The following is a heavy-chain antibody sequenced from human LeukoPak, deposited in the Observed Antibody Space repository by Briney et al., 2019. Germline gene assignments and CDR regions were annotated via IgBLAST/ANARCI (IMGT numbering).Heavy chain of an antibody. CDR2: FSWNSGNI. J-gene: IGHJ3*02. CDR1: GFTFDDYA. CDR3: AKGHVSSSRGAFDI. V-gene: IGHV3-9*01. Sequence: GGSLRLSCAASGFTFDDYAMHWVRQAPGKGLEWVSGFSWNSGNIDYADSVKGRFTISRDNAKNSLYLQMNSLRPEDTALYYCAKGHVSSSRGAFDIWGQGTMVTVSS. D-gene: IGHD6-13*01.